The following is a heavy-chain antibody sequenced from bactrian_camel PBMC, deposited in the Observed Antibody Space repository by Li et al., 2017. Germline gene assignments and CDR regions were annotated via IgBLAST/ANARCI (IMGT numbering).Heavy chain of an antibody. J-gene: IGHJ4*01. Sequence: HVQLVESGGGLVQPGLSLRLSCAASGFTFGSVAMTWVRQAPGKGLEWVAKIYSKTQYVADSVKGRFTISRDEDKAENTVSLQMNSLKPDDTVLYYCAAVNGDAWFLNYWGQGTQVTVS. CDR1: GFTFGSVA. V-gene: IGHV3-2*01. CDR2: IYSKTQ. CDR3: AAVNGDAWFLNY. D-gene: IGHD1*01.